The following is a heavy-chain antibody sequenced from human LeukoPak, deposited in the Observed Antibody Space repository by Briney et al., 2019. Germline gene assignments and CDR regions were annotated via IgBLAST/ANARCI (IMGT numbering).Heavy chain of an antibody. CDR1: GFTFSNYG. Sequence: PGGSLRLSCAASGFTFSNYGMHWVRQAPGKGLEWVAAIWYDGSNKYYGDSVKGRFTISRDNSKNSLYLQMNSLRAEDTAVYYCARDDYGRKGFDYWGQGTLVTVSS. V-gene: IGHV3-33*01. D-gene: IGHD4-17*01. CDR2: IWYDGSNK. CDR3: ARDDYGRKGFDY. J-gene: IGHJ4*02.